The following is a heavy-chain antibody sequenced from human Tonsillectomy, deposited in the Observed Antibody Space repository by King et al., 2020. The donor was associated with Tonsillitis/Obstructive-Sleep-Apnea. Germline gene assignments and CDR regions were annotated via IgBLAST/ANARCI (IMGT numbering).Heavy chain of an antibody. V-gene: IGHV3-49*03. D-gene: IGHD5-12*01. Sequence: VQLVESGGGLVQPGRSLRLSCTASGFTFGDYTVNWLRQAPGKGLEWIGFIRTKAYGGTTEYAAPVKGRFTISRDDSKNIAYLQMNSLKIEDTAVYYCIRGGGPTKGAFDIWGQGTMVTVSS. CDR1: GFTFGDYT. CDR2: IRTKAYGGTT. CDR3: IRGGGPTKGAFDI. J-gene: IGHJ3*02.